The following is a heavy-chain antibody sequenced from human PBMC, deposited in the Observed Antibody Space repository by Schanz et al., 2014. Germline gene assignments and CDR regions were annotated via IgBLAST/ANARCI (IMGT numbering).Heavy chain of an antibody. V-gene: IGHV3-23*04. CDR3: ANNWNLDY. D-gene: IGHD1-20*01. Sequence: EVELVESGGGLVQPGGSLRLSCAASGFSFSDHAMDWVRQAPGKGLEWVSAISGSGGSTYYADSVKGRFTISRDNSKNTLYLQMNSLRAEDTAVYYCANNWNLDYWGQGTLVTVSS. CDR2: ISGSGGST. CDR1: GFSFSDHA. J-gene: IGHJ4*02.